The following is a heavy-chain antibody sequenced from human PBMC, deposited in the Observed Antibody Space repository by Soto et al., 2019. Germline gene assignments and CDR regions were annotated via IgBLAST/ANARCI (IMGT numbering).Heavy chain of an antibody. V-gene: IGHV4-61*01. CDR3: ERSGGFYYFDY. J-gene: IGHJ4*02. Sequence: SETLSLTCTVSGGPVSSGTYYWSWIRQPPGKGLEWIGYIYYSGNTNYNASLKSRVTISLDTSRNQFSLKLRSVTAADTAVYYCERSGGFYYFDYWGQGTLVTVSS. D-gene: IGHD3-10*01. CDR1: GGPVSSGTYY. CDR2: IYYSGNT.